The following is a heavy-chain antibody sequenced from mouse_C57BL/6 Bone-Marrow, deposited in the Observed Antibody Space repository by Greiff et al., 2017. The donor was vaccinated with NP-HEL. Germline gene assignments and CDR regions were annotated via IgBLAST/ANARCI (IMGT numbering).Heavy chain of an antibody. J-gene: IGHJ2*01. CDR1: GYSFTGYY. CDR2: INPNYGTT. V-gene: IGHV1-39*01. CDR3: ARSWYGNDY. Sequence: EVQLQQPGPELVKPGASVKLSCKASGYSFTGYYMHWVKQSPGKGLEWIGVINPNYGTTSYNEKFKGKATLTVDQSSSTAYMQLNSLTSEDSAVYYCARSWYGNDYWGQGTTLTVSS. D-gene: IGHD2-10*02.